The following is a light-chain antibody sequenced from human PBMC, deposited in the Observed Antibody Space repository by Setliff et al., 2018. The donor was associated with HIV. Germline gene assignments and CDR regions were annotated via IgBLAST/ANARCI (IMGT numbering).Light chain of an antibody. CDR1: RRDVEAYDL. Sequence: QSALNQPASVSGSLGQSITISCTGSRRDVEAYDLVPWYQQYPGKVPTLLIHEGNKRPSGVSSRFSGSRSDNAASLTISGLQAEDEAEYFCCSKGRSNTFLYYVFGTGTKVTVL. CDR3: CSKGRSNTFLYYV. J-gene: IGLJ1*01. CDR2: EGN. V-gene: IGLV2-23*03.